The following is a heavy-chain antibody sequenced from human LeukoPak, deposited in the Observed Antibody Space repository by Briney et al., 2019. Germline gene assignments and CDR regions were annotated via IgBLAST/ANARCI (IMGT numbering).Heavy chain of an antibody. D-gene: IGHD5-24*01. CDR2: IRYDGNSE. CDR3: AKGGDGYNYGSYFDY. CDR1: GFTFSSYG. J-gene: IGHJ4*02. Sequence: GGSLRLSCAASGFTFSSYGMHWVRQAPGKGLEWVAFIRYDGNSEFYVDSVKGRFTISRDNSKNTLYLQMNSLRAEDTAVYYCAKGGDGYNYGSYFDYWGQGTLVTVSS. V-gene: IGHV3-30*02.